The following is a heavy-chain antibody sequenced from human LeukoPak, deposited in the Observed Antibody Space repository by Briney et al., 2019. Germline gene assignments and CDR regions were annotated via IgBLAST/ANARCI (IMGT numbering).Heavy chain of an antibody. Sequence: GGSLRLSCAASGFTFYNYAMSWVRQAPGKGLEWVSTISGSGGSTYYADSVKGRFTISRDNAQNTLYLQMDSLRAEDTAVYSCAKDDKGSTWYYYGMDVWGQGTTVTVPS. CDR1: GFTFYNYA. V-gene: IGHV3-23*01. J-gene: IGHJ6*02. CDR3: AKDDKGSTWYYYGMDV. D-gene: IGHD6-13*01. CDR2: ISGSGGST.